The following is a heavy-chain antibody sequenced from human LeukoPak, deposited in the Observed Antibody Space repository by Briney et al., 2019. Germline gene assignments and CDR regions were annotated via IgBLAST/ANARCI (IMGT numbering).Heavy chain of an antibody. Sequence: ASVKVSCKASGGTFSSYAISWVRQAPGQGLGWMGGIIPIFGTANYAQKFQGRVTITADESTSTAYMELSSLRSEDTAVYYCAAKGYCSSTSCSINYMDVWGKGTTVTVSS. J-gene: IGHJ6*03. CDR2: IIPIFGTA. CDR3: AAKGYCSSTSCSINYMDV. CDR1: GGTFSSYA. V-gene: IGHV1-69*13. D-gene: IGHD2-2*01.